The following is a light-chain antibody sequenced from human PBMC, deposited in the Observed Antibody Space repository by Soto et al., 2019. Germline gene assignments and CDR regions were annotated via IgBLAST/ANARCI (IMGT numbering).Light chain of an antibody. V-gene: IGLV4-69*01. J-gene: IGLJ2*01. CDR2: LNSDGSH. CDR1: SGHSSNA. CDR3: QTWGTGIHVV. Sequence: QSVLTQSPSASASLGASVNLTCTLSSGHSSNAIAWHQQQPEKGPRYLMNLNSDGSHSKGDGIPDRFSGAISGAERYLTISSLQSEDEADYSCQTWGTGIHVVFGGGTKLTVL.